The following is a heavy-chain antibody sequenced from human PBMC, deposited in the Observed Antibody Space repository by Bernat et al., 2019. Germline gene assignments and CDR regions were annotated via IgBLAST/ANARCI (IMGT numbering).Heavy chain of an antibody. D-gene: IGHD3-16*01. J-gene: IGHJ4*02. Sequence: EVQLVESGGGLVQPGGSLRLSCAASALTFSTYTLNWVRQAPGRGLEWLSYTSSCGRTIYYAASVRGRFTISRDNAKNSLYLQINSLRAEDTAVYYCASEDRGTSYWGQGTLVTVSS. V-gene: IGHV3-48*01. CDR2: TSSCGRTI. CDR3: ASEDRGTSY. CDR1: ALTFSTYT.